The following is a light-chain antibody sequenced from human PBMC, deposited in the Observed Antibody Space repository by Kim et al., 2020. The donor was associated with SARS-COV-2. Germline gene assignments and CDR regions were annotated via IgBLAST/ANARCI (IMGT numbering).Light chain of an antibody. CDR2: GTN. Sequence: PGQRVTISCSGSSSNIGSNTVNWYQQLPGTAPKLLIFGTNQRPSGVPDRFSGSKSGTSASLAISGLQSEDEADYYCAAWDNGLNGVFGGGTQLTVL. CDR1: SSNIGSNT. J-gene: IGLJ3*02. CDR3: AAWDNGLNGV. V-gene: IGLV1-44*01.